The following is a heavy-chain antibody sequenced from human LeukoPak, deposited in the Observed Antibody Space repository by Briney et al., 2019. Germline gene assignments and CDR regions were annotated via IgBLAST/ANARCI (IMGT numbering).Heavy chain of an antibody. V-gene: IGHV4-59*01. J-gene: IGHJ5*02. D-gene: IGHD3-3*01. CDR1: GGSISSYY. CDR3: ARDVRRGEYYDFWSGYYTGWFYP. CDR2: IYYSGRT. Sequence: SETLSLTCIVSGGSISSYYWSWIRQPPRKGLEWIGFIYYSGRTNYNPSLKSRGTRSVATSKSQFPLKLSSVTAAGTAVYYCARDVRRGEYYDFWSGYYTGWFYPWGQGTLGTVSS.